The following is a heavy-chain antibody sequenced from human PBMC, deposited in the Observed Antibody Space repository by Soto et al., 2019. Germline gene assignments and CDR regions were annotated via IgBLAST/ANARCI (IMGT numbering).Heavy chain of an antibody. V-gene: IGHV4-39*01. CDR1: GGSISSSRYY. CDR2: INYSGST. J-gene: IGHJ4*02. CDR3: ARPISTFSPLDY. Sequence: SETLSLTCTVSGGSISSSRYYWVWIRQPPGKGLEWVGNINYSGSTYYNPSLKSRVTISVDTSKNQFSLKLTSVTAADTAVYYCARPISTFSPLDYWGQGALVTVSS. D-gene: IGHD3-3*02.